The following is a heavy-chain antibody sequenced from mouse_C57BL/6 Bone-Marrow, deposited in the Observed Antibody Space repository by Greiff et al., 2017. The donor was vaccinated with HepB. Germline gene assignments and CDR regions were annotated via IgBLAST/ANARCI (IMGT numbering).Heavy chain of an antibody. CDR1: GYTFTSYW. J-gene: IGHJ2*01. CDR2: IHPNSGST. Sequence: QVQLQQSGAELVKPGASVKLSCKASGYTFTSYWMHWVKQRPGQGLEWIGMIHPNSGSTNYNEKFKSKATLTVDKSSSTAYMQLSSLTSEDSAVYYCARRRLTTVVATDYWGQGTTLTVSS. CDR3: ARRRLTTVVATDY. D-gene: IGHD1-1*01. V-gene: IGHV1-64*01.